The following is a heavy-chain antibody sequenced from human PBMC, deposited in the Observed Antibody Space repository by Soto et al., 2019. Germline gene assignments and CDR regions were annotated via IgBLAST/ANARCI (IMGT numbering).Heavy chain of an antibody. Sequence: GGSLRLSCAASGFTFSSYWMSWVRQAPGKGLEWVANIKQDGSEEYYVDSVKGRFTISRDNAKNSLYLQMNSLRAEDTAVYYCARDTTEATFWYPSYGMDVWGQGTTVTVSS. CDR2: IKQDGSEE. D-gene: IGHD6-13*01. J-gene: IGHJ6*02. CDR1: GFTFSSYW. CDR3: ARDTTEATFWYPSYGMDV. V-gene: IGHV3-7*01.